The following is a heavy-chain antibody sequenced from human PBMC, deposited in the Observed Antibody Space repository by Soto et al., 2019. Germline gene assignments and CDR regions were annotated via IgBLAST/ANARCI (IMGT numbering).Heavy chain of an antibody. CDR2: ISGTGGST. CDR3: AKDYTGD. Sequence: EVQVLESGGGLVQPGGSLRLSCAASGFTFNNYAMSWVRQAPGKGLEWVSTISGTGGSTYYADSVKGRFSISRDNSKNTLFLQINSLRAEDTAVYYCAKDYTGDCGQGTLVTVSS. V-gene: IGHV3-23*01. J-gene: IGHJ4*02. CDR1: GFTFNNYA.